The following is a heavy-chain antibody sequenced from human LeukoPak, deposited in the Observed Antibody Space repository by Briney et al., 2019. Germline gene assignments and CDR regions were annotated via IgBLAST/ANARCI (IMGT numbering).Heavy chain of an antibody. D-gene: IGHD6-6*01. CDR3: AILYSSSTEYWYFDL. V-gene: IGHV3-21*01. CDR2: ISSSSSYI. J-gene: IGHJ2*01. Sequence: GGSLRLSCAASGFTFRSYSMNWVRQAPGKGLEWVSSISSSSSYIYYADSVKGRFTISRDNAKNSLYLQMNSLRAEDTAVYYCAILYSSSTEYWYFDLWGRGTLVTVSS. CDR1: GFTFRSYS.